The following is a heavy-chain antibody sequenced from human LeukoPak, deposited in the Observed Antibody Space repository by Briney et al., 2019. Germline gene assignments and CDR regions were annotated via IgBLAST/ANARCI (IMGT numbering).Heavy chain of an antibody. J-gene: IGHJ6*02. CDR3: ARDGVDAGKYYYGMDV. CDR2: IYYSGST. CDR1: GGSIRSYY. V-gene: IGHV4-59*01. Sequence: PSETLSLTCTVSGGSIRSYYWSWIRQPPGKGLEWIGYIYYSGSTNYNPSLKRRVSISGDTSKNQFSLKLSFVTAADTAVYYCARDGVDAGKYYYGMDVWGQGTTVTVSS. D-gene: IGHD3-3*01.